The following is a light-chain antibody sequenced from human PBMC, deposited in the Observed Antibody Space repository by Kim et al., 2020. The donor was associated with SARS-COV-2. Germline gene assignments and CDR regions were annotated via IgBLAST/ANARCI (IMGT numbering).Light chain of an antibody. CDR2: EDI. Sequence: SYELTQPPSVSVSSGQTASITCSGDKLSDKYVSWYQQKPGQSPVVVMYEDIKRPSGIPERFSASNSAHTATLTIRGTQPMDEADYYCQAWVSSHVVFGGGTQLTVL. V-gene: IGLV3-1*01. CDR1: KLSDKY. J-gene: IGLJ2*01. CDR3: QAWVSSHVV.